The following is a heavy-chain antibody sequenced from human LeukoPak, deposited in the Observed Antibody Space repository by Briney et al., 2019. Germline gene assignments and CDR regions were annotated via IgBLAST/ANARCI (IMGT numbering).Heavy chain of an antibody. Sequence: ASVKVSCKASGGTFSSYAISWVRQAPGQGLKWMGGIIPIFGTANYAQKFQGRVTITADKSTSTAYMELSSLRSEDTAVYYCAREPRLSRDGYNLDYWGQGTLVTVSS. CDR2: IIPIFGTA. CDR3: AREPRLSRDGYNLDY. D-gene: IGHD5-24*01. V-gene: IGHV1-69*06. CDR1: GGTFSSYA. J-gene: IGHJ4*02.